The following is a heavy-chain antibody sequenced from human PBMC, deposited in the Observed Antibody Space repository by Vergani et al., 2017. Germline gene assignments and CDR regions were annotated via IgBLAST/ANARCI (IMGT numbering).Heavy chain of an antibody. V-gene: IGHV3-21*05. Sequence: EVQLVESGGGLVKPGGSLRLSCAASGFTFSSYTMNWVRQAPGKGLEWVSYISSSGSTIYYADSVKGRFTISRDNAKNSLYLQMNSLRAEDTAVYYCARDLTNRLLWFGELYVDAFDIWGQGTMVTVSS. CDR3: ARDLTNRLLWFGELYVDAFDI. J-gene: IGHJ3*02. CDR2: ISSSGSTI. D-gene: IGHD3-10*01. CDR1: GFTFSSYT.